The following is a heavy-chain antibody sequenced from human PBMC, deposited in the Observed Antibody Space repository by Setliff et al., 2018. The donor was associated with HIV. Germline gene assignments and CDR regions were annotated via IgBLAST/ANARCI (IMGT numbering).Heavy chain of an antibody. J-gene: IGHJ4*02. V-gene: IGHV3-48*01. CDR2: SSSGSGSTI. CDR1: GFTFSRYS. Sequence: GGSLRLSCSASGFTFSRYSMNWVRPAPGKGLEWGSDSSSGSGSTIYYADSVKGRFTISRDNAKNSMFLQMNSLRAEDTAVYYCARTNNNYYYDTSNYFAGYYFDSWGQGTLVTVSS. CDR3: ARTNNNYYYDTSNYFAGYYFDS. D-gene: IGHD3-22*01.